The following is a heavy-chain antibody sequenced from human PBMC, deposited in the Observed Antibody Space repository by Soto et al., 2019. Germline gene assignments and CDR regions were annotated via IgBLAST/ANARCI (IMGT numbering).Heavy chain of an antibody. V-gene: IGHV1-2*02. CDR2: INPNSGGT. J-gene: IGHJ5*02. D-gene: IGHD3-3*01. CDR3: AREKGHYDFWSGYYRNWFDP. Sequence: GASVKVSCKASGYTLTGYYMHWVRQAPGQGLEWMGWINPNSGGTNYAQKFQGRVTMTRDTSISTAYMELSRLRSDDAAVYYCAREKGHYDFWSGYYRNWFDPWGQGTLVTVSS. CDR1: GYTLTGYY.